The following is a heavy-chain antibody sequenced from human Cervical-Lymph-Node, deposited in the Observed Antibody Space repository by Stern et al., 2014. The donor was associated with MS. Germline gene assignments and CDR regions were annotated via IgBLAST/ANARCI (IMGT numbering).Heavy chain of an antibody. CDR1: GGSISSYY. Sequence: VQLEESGPGLVKPSETLSLTCSVSGGSISSYYWNWIRQPPGKGLEWIANVHYSGTTNYNPSLKRRVTILLDTSMNKNSLKLTPVTAADTAVYYCAGSGTYYPDYWGQGILVTVSS. D-gene: IGHD3-3*01. J-gene: IGHJ4*02. CDR2: VHYSGTT. CDR3: AGSGTYYPDY. V-gene: IGHV4-59*08.